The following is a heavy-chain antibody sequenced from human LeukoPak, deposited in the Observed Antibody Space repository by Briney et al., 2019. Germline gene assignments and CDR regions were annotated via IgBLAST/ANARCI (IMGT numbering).Heavy chain of an antibody. D-gene: IGHD2-2*02. Sequence: GGSLRLSCAASGFTFSSYAMNWVRQAPGKGLEWVSAISGSGGSTYYADSVKGRFTISRDNSKNTLYLQMNSLRAEDTAVYYCAKDLYCSSTSCYTTDCWGQGTLVTVSS. V-gene: IGHV3-23*01. CDR3: AKDLYCSSTSCYTTDC. J-gene: IGHJ4*02. CDR2: ISGSGGST. CDR1: GFTFSSYA.